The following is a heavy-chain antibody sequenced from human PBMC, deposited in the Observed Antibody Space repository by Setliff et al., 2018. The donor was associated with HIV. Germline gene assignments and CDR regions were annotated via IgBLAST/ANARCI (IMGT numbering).Heavy chain of an antibody. Sequence: SVKVSCKTSGGAFSRNAINWVRQAPGQGLEWLGGIIPLFGMRNVAPKFQDRVTITAVKSTSTSYMELSSLRSDDTAVYYCALGPKLYGAFDSWGQGALVTVSS. J-gene: IGHJ4*02. CDR1: GGAFSRNA. D-gene: IGHD2-8*01. V-gene: IGHV1-69*10. CDR3: ALGPKLYGAFDS. CDR2: IIPLFGMR.